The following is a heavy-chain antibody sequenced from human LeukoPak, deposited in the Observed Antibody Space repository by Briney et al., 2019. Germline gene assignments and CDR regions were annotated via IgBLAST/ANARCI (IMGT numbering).Heavy chain of an antibody. D-gene: IGHD1-26*01. CDR1: GFIFNSYG. CDR2: ISSTGSYI. J-gene: IGHJ4*02. Sequence: PGGSLRLSCEASGFIFNSYGMNWVRQAPGRGLEWVSSISSTGSYIFYAASVKGRFTISRDDAKNSVYLQMNTLRAEDTGIYYCARSEGGSENYWGQGILVAVSS. V-gene: IGHV3-21*01. CDR3: ARSEGGSENY.